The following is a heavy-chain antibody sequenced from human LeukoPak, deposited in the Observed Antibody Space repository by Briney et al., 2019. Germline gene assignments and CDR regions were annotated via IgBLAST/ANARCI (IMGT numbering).Heavy chain of an antibody. CDR3: ARHWGHYGDYGGFDS. CDR1: GYSFTSYW. D-gene: IGHD4-17*01. J-gene: IGHJ4*02. Sequence: GESLKISCKGSGYSFTSYWIAWVRQMPGKGLEWMGIIYPGDSETRYSPSFQGQVTISVDKSISTAYLQWSSLKASDTAMYYCARHWGHYGDYGGFDSWGQGTLVTVSS. CDR2: IYPGDSET. V-gene: IGHV5-51*01.